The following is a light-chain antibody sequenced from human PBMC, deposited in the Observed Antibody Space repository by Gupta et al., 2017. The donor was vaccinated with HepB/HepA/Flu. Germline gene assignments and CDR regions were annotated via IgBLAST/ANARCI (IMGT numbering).Light chain of an antibody. J-gene: IGKJ1*01. CDR3: KKHLGIPRT. V-gene: IGKV4-1*01. Sequence: DIVMTQSPDSLAVSLGERATISCKSSQSVFYSSNNKNHLAWYQQKPGQPPKLLIYSASTRESGVPDRCSGGGSGTDVTLTIRSLQAEDAAVCYWKKHLGIPRTFGQGTTVEI. CDR2: SAS. CDR1: QSVFYSSNNKNH.